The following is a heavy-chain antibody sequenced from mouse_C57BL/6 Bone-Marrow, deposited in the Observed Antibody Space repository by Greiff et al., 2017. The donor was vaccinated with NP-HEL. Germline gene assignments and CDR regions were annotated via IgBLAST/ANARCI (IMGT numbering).Heavy chain of an antibody. CDR3: AYSNYVGFDY. D-gene: IGHD2-5*01. CDR1: GYTFTSYD. J-gene: IGHJ2*01. CDR2: IYPRDGST. Sequence: LQESGPELVKPGASVKLSCKASGYTFTSYDINWVKQRPGQGLEWIGWIYPRDGSTKYNEKFKGKATLTVDTSSSTAYMELHSLTSEDSAVYFCAYSNYVGFDYWGQGTTLTVSS. V-gene: IGHV1-85*01.